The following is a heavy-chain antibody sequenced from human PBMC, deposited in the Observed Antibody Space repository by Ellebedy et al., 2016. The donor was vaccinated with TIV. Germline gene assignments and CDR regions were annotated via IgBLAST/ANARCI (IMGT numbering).Heavy chain of an antibody. J-gene: IGHJ3*02. Sequence: GESLKISCAASGFTFSSYGMHWVRQAPGKGLEWVAVISYDGSNKYYADSVKGRFTISRDNSKNTLYLQMNSLRAEDTAVYHCAKGRRITILYDAFDIWGQGTMVTVSS. V-gene: IGHV3-30*18. D-gene: IGHD3-3*01. CDR3: AKGRRITILYDAFDI. CDR2: ISYDGSNK. CDR1: GFTFSSYG.